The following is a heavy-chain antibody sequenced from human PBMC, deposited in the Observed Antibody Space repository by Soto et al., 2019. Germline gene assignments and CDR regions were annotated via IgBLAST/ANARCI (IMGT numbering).Heavy chain of an antibody. CDR3: ARVVSIVRKTHFVVVTAFDY. Sequence: QVQLVQSGAEVKKPGASVKVSCKASGYTFTSYGITWVRQAPGQGLEWMGWISAYNGNTNYAQKLQGRVTMTTDTSTSTAYMVLRSVRSDDTAVYYCARVVSIVRKTHFVVVTAFDYWGQGTLVTVSS. J-gene: IGHJ4*02. CDR2: ISAYNGNT. V-gene: IGHV1-18*01. D-gene: IGHD2-21*02. CDR1: GYTFTSYG.